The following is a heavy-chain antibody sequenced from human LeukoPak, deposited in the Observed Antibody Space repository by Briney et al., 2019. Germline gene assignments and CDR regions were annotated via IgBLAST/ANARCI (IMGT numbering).Heavy chain of an antibody. V-gene: IGHV4-59*08. J-gene: IGHJ4*02. CDR2: IYYTGST. D-gene: IGHD2-8*02. CDR3: AGHHPRNTVDF. CDR1: GGSISTYY. Sequence: SETLSLTCAVSGGSISTYYWNWIRQPPGKGLEWIGYIYYTGSTIYNPSLKSRVTISLDTSKNQFSLKLSSVTAADTAVYYCAGHHPRNTVDFWGQGTLVTVSS.